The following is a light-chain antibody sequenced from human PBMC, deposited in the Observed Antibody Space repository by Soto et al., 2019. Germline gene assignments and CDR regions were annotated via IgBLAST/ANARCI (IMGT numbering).Light chain of an antibody. CDR2: GAS. J-gene: IGKJ1*01. V-gene: IGKV3-15*01. Sequence: EIALTQSPGILSLSPGGRATLSFRASQSIIGTLAWYQQKPGQAPRLLIHGASTRAPGFPARFSGSGSGTDFTLTISSLQSEDFEVYYCQQYNNWPWTFGQGTKVDIK. CDR1: QSIIGT. CDR3: QQYNNWPWT.